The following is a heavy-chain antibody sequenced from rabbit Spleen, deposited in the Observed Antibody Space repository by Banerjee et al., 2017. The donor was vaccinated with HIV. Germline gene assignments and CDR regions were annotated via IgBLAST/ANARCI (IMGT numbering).Heavy chain of an antibody. V-gene: IGHV1S45*01. CDR3: ARDTSSSFSSYGMDL. CDR1: GFSFSNGYV. D-gene: IGHD1-1*01. Sequence: QEQLVESGGGLVQPTGSLTLTCKASGFSFSNGYVMCWVRQAPGKGLEWIACINIVTGKSVYASWAKGRFTMSRTSSTTVTLQMTRLTAADTATYFCARDTSSSFSSYGMDLWGPGTLVTV. CDR2: INIVTGKS. J-gene: IGHJ6*01.